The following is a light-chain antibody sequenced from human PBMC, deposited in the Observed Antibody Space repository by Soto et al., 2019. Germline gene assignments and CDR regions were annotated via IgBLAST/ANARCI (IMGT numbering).Light chain of an antibody. Sequence: AIQVTQSPSSLSASVGDRVTITCRASQDIRGALAWYQQKPGKAPKLLIYDVSTVQSGVPSRFSGRGSGTECTLTITSPQPEDCATYYCQQFNIYPISFGQGTRLDI. CDR2: DVS. CDR1: QDIRGA. J-gene: IGKJ5*01. V-gene: IGKV1-13*02. CDR3: QQFNIYPIS.